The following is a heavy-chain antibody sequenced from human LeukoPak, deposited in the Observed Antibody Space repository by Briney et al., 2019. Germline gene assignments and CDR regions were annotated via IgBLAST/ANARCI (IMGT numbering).Heavy chain of an antibody. CDR3: AMIKEG. D-gene: IGHD3-22*01. CDR2: ISWNSGSI. Sequence: GGSLRLSCAASGFTFDDYAMHWVRQAPGKGLEWVSGISWNSGSIGYADSVKGRFTISRDNAKNSLYLQMNSLRAEDTAVYYCAMIKEGWGQGTLVTVSS. J-gene: IGHJ4*02. CDR1: GFTFDDYA. V-gene: IGHV3-9*01.